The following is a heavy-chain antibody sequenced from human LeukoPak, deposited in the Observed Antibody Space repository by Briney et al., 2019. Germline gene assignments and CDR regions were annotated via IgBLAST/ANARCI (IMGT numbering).Heavy chain of an antibody. CDR1: IDSFSNYH. J-gene: IGHJ5*02. D-gene: IGHD1-26*01. CDR2: VNESGGT. Sequence: SETLSLTCAVYIDSFSNYHWNWIRQTPAKGMEWIGEVNESGGTNISPSLRSRVILSVDTSKNQFSLKLISVTVADTAIYYCARGQGAAVPQVGKNWFDPWGQGTRVTVSS. V-gene: IGHV4-34*01. CDR3: ARGQGAAVPQVGKNWFDP.